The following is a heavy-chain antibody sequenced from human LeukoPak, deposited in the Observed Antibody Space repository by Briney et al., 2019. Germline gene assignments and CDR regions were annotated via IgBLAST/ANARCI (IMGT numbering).Heavy chain of an antibody. V-gene: IGHV3-7*03. CDR1: GFTFSRYW. J-gene: IGHJ3*02. D-gene: IGHD3-10*01. Sequence: GGSLRLSCAVSGFTFSRYWMSWVRQAPGKGLEWVASIKQDGNEKYYVDSVKGRFTISRDNAKNSLYLQMDSLRAEDTAVYYCARDLDFGSGRSLGAFDIWGQGTMVTVSS. CDR2: IKQDGNEK. CDR3: ARDLDFGSGRSLGAFDI.